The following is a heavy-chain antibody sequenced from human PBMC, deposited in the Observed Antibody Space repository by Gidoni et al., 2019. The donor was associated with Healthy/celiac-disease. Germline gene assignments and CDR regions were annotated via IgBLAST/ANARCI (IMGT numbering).Heavy chain of an antibody. J-gene: IGHJ3*02. V-gene: IGHV1-3*01. D-gene: IGHD4-17*01. Sequence: QVQLVQSGAEVKKPGASVKVSCKASGYTFTSYAMHWVRQAPGQRREWMGWINGGNGNRKYSQKFQDRVIITRDTSASTVYMELSSLRSEDTAVYYCARVFRVFYGDYADAFDIWGQGTMVTVSS. CDR1: GYTFTSYA. CDR3: ARVFRVFYGDYADAFDI. CDR2: INGGNGNR.